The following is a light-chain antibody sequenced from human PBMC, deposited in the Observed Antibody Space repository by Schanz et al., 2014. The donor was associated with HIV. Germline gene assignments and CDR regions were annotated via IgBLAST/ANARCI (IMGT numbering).Light chain of an antibody. CDR2: EVS. CDR1: SSDVGAYNS. J-gene: IGLJ2*01. Sequence: QSVLTQPASVSGSPGQSITISCTGTSSDVGAYNSVSWWQQQHPGKAPKLMIYEVSNRPSGISNRFSGSKSGNTASLTISGLQAEDEADYYCISYTSSSTLVFGGGTKLTVL. V-gene: IGLV2-14*01. CDR3: ISYTSSSTLV.